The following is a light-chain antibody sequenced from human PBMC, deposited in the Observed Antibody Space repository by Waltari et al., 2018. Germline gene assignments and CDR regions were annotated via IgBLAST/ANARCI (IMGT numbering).Light chain of an antibody. V-gene: IGLV3-1*01. Sequence: SYELTQPPSVSVSPGQTAPLPCPGAGMGDKYVWRYQQKPGQSPVAVIYSDDKRPSGIPERFSGSNSGNTATLTIGGTQTTDEGDYYCQAWDDTTVVFGAGTKVTV. CDR2: SDD. CDR3: QAWDDTTVV. CDR1: GMGDKY. J-gene: IGLJ2*01.